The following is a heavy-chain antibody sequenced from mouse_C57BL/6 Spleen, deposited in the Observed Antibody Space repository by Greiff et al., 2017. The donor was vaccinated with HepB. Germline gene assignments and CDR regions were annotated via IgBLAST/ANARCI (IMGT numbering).Heavy chain of an antibody. CDR3: AREGNGYYGVDY. D-gene: IGHD2-3*01. Sequence: VQLQQPGAELVKPGASVKLSCKASGYTFTSYWMHWVKQRPGQGLEWIGMIHPNSGSTNYNEKFKSKATLTVDKSSSTAYMQLSSLTSEDSAVYYCAREGNGYYGVDYWGQGTTLTVSS. J-gene: IGHJ2*01. CDR2: IHPNSGST. CDR1: GYTFTSYW. V-gene: IGHV1-64*01.